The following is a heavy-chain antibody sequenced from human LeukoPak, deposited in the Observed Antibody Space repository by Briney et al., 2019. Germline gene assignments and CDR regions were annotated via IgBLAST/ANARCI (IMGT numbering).Heavy chain of an antibody. Sequence: GGSLRLSCAASGFTFSNYGMHWVRQAPGKGLEWVAVIWYDGSNKYYVDSVKGRFTISRDNSKNSLYLQMNNLSAEDTAVYYCARGGPSGSYHDYWGRGTLVTVSS. CDR3: ARGGPSGSYHDY. CDR2: IWYDGSNK. J-gene: IGHJ4*02. V-gene: IGHV3-33*01. D-gene: IGHD1-26*01. CDR1: GFTFSNYG.